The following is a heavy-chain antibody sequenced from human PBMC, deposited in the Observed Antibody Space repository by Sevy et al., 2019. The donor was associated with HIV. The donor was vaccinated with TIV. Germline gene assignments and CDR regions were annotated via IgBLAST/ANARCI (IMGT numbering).Heavy chain of an antibody. CDR2: IYTSGST. Sequence: SETLSLTCTVSGGSISSYYWSWIRQPAGKGLEWIGRIYTSGSTNYNPSLKSRVTMSVDTSKNQFSLKLSSVTAADTAAYYCARESVIAVNYYYHGMDVWGQGTTVTVSS. V-gene: IGHV4-4*07. J-gene: IGHJ6*02. CDR1: GGSISSYY. D-gene: IGHD6-19*01. CDR3: ARESVIAVNYYYHGMDV.